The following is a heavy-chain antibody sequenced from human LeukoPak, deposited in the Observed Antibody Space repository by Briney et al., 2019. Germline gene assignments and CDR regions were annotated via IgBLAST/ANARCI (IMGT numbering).Heavy chain of an antibody. CDR2: IIGSGGST. CDR3: AKDGDGNYYDSSGYSDY. Sequence: PGGSLSLSCAASGFTFSSYAMSWVRRAPGKGLEWVSAIIGSGGSTYYADSVKGRFTISRDNSKNTLYLQMNSLRAEDTAVYYCAKDGDGNYYDSSGYSDYWGQGTLVTVSS. J-gene: IGHJ4*02. CDR1: GFTFSSYA. D-gene: IGHD3-22*01. V-gene: IGHV3-23*01.